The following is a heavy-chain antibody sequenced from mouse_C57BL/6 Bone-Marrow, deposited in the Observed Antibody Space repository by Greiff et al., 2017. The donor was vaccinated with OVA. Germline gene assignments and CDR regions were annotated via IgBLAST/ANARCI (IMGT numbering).Heavy chain of an antibody. CDR3: TRPNTVPHY. J-gene: IGHJ2*01. CDR2: IDPETGGT. CDR1: GYTFTDYE. V-gene: IGHV1-15*01. D-gene: IGHD1-1*01. Sequence: VQLQQSGAELVRPGASVTLSCKASGYTFTDYEMHWVKQTPVHGLEWIGAIDPETGGTAYNQKFKGKAILTADKSSSTAYMELRSLTSEDSAVYYCTRPNTVPHYWGQGTTLTVSS.